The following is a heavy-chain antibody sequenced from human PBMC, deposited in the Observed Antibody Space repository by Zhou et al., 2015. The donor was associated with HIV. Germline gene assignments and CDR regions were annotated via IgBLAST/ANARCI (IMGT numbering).Heavy chain of an antibody. J-gene: IGHJ6*02. V-gene: IGHV1-18*01. Sequence: QVQLVQSGAEVKKPGSSVKVSCKASGGTFSSYAISWVRQAPGQGLEWMGWISAYNGNTNYAQKLQGRVTMTTDTSTSTAYMELRSLRSDDTAVYYCARDGSSSFGLMYYYYGMDVWGQGTTVTVSS. CDR2: ISAYNGNT. D-gene: IGHD6-13*01. CDR3: ARDGSSSFGLMYYYYGMDV. CDR1: GGTFSSYA.